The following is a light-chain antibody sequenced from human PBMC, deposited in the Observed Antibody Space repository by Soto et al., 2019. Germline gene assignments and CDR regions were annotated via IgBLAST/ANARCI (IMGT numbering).Light chain of an antibody. V-gene: IGKV3-20*01. CDR3: QQYTNWPLI. J-gene: IGKJ5*01. CDR1: QSVSNNY. CDR2: GAS. Sequence: EIVLTQSPGTLSLSPGERATLSCRASQSVSNNYLAWYQQKPGQAPRLLIYGASNRATGIPDRFSGSGSGTDFTLTISSLQSADFAVYYCQQYTNWPLIFGQGTRLEN.